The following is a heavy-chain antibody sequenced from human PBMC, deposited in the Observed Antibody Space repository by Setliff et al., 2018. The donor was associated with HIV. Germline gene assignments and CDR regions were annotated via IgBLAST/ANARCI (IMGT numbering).Heavy chain of an antibody. D-gene: IGHD1-26*01. J-gene: IGHJ4*02. CDR3: AGGPGTTSIDY. V-gene: IGHV4-34*01. CDR2: INHSGST. CDR1: GGSLSGYY. Sequence: SETLSLTCAVYGGSLSGYYWSWIRKPPGKGLDWIGEINHSGSTNYNMSLWSRVTISLDASRNQFSLELISVTAADTAVYYCAGGPGTTSIDYWAQGTLVTVSS.